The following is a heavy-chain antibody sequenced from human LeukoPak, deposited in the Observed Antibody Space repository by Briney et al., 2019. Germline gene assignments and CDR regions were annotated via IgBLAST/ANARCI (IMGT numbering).Heavy chain of an antibody. CDR3: ARASHYYDSSGYSYYFDY. D-gene: IGHD3-22*01. J-gene: IGHJ4*02. CDR1: GFTFSVYG. Sequence: GGSLRLSCAASGFTFSVYGMNWVRQAPGKGLEWVSYISGGSSTIYHADSVKGRFTISRDKAKNSLYLQMNSLRAEDTAVYYCARASHYYDSSGYSYYFDYWGQGTLLTVSS. CDR2: ISGGSSTI. V-gene: IGHV3-48*01.